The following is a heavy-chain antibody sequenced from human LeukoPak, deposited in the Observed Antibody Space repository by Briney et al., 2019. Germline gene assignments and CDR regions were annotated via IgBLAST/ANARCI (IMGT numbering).Heavy chain of an antibody. CDR1: GGSFSGYY. D-gene: IGHD2-2*01. CDR2: INHSGST. Sequence: PETLSLTCAVYGGSFSGYYWSWIRQPPGKGLEWIGEINHSGSTNYNPSLKSRVTISVDTSRNQFSLKLSSVTAADTAVYYCARAGVVPAARGDYWGQGTLDTVSS. CDR3: ARAGVVPAARGDY. J-gene: IGHJ4*02. V-gene: IGHV4-34*01.